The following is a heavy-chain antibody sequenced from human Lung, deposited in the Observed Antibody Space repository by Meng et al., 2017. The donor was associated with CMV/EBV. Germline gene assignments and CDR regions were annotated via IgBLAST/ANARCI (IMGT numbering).Heavy chain of an antibody. CDR2: ISPTSTTV. J-gene: IGHJ4*02. V-gene: IGHV3-11*04. CDR1: GFTFSEYF. Sequence: GGSLRLXCAASGFTFSEYFMAWIRQTPGKGLEWVSYISPTSTTVFYAESVRGRSTVSRDNAKNSLLLQMDSLRADDTAVYYCARDIKSGRVGFDYWSQGTLVTVSS. CDR3: ARDIKSGRVGFDY.